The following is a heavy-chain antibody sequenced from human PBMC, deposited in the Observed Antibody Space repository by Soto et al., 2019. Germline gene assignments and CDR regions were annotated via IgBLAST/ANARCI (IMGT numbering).Heavy chain of an antibody. D-gene: IGHD3-3*01. Sequence: GGSLRHSCAASGFTFSSYAMSWVRQAPGKGLEWVSAISGSGGSTYYADSVKGRFTISRDNSKNTLYLQMNSLRAEDTAVYYCAKDVWSGYYRGGAFDIWGQGTMVTVSS. CDR3: AKDVWSGYYRGGAFDI. J-gene: IGHJ3*02. CDR2: ISGSGGST. V-gene: IGHV3-23*01. CDR1: GFTFSSYA.